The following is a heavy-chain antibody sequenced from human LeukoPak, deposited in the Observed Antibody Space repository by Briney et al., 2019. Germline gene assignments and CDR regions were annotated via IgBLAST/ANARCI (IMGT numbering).Heavy chain of an antibody. Sequence: GGSLRLSCAASGFTFSSYAMHWVRQAPGKGLEWVAVISYDGSNKYYADSVKGRFTISRDNSKNTLYLQMNSLRAEDTAVYYCATTEPPSYTAMVYWGQGTLVTVSS. CDR1: GFTFSSYA. CDR2: ISYDGSNK. J-gene: IGHJ4*02. V-gene: IGHV3-30-3*01. CDR3: ATTEPPSYTAMVY. D-gene: IGHD5-18*01.